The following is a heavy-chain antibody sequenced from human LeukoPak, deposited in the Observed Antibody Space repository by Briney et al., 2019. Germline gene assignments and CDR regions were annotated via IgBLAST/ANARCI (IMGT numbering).Heavy chain of an antibody. CDR1: GFTFSSYA. D-gene: IGHD2-15*01. J-gene: IGHJ5*02. Sequence: PGGSLRLSCAASGFTFSSYAMSWVRQAPGKGLEWVSAISGSGGSTYYADSVKGRFTISRDNSKNTLYLQMNSLRAEDTAVYYCXXXXXXRYDARQFDRWGQGILVTVSS. V-gene: IGHV3-23*01. CDR3: XXXXXXRYDARQFDR. CDR2: ISGSGGST.